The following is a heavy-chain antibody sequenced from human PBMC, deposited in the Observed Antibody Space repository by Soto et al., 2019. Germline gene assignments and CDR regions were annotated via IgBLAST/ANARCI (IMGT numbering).Heavy chain of an antibody. V-gene: IGHV3-74*01. CDR3: AREAPGIAAAGDY. Sequence: PGGSLRLSCASSGFTFSSYWMHCFRQAPGKGLVWVSRINSDGSSTSYADSVKGRFTISRDNAKNTLYLQMNSLRAEDTAVYYCAREAPGIAAAGDYWGQGTLVTVSS. D-gene: IGHD6-13*01. J-gene: IGHJ4*02. CDR1: GFTFSSYW. CDR2: INSDGSST.